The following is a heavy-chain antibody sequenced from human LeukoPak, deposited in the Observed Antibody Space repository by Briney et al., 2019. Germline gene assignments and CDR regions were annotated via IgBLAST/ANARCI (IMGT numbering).Heavy chain of an antibody. J-gene: IGHJ4*02. CDR1: GFTFSSYS. V-gene: IGHV3-48*01. Sequence: GGSLRLSCAASGFTFSSYSMNWVRQAPRKGLEWVSYISSSSSTIYYADSVKGRFTISRDNAKNSLYLQMNSLRAEDTAVYYCARELSGSYYRFYFDYWGQGTLVTVSS. CDR3: ARELSGSYYRFYFDY. CDR2: ISSSSSTI. D-gene: IGHD1-26*01.